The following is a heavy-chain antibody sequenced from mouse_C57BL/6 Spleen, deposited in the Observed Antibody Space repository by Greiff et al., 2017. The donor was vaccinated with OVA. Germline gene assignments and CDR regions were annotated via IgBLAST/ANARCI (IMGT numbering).Heavy chain of an antibody. CDR1: GFSLTSYG. CDR3: ARKGDDPAGYAMDY. CDR2: IWSGGST. J-gene: IGHJ4*01. V-gene: IGHV2-2*01. D-gene: IGHD2-3*01. Sequence: VQLQQSGPGLVQPSQSLSITCTVSGFSLTSYGVHWVRQSPGKGLEWLGVIWSGGSTDYNAAFISRLSIRKDNSKRKVFFKMNSLQADDTAIYYCARKGDDPAGYAMDYWGQGTSVTVSS.